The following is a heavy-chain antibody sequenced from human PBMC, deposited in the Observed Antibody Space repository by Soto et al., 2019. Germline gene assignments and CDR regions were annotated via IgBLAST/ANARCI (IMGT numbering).Heavy chain of an antibody. CDR2: IHPSGGGS. V-gene: IGHV1-46*02. D-gene: IGHD2-21*02. CDR3: ARGGHIAVVSASFDY. CDR1: GYTLNTYY. J-gene: IGHJ4*02. Sequence: ASVKVSCKPSGYTLNTYYLHWVRQAPGQGLEWMGIIHPSGGGSTYAQKFLGRVTMTRDTSTSTVFMELSSLRSADTAVYYCARGGHIAVVSASFDYWGQGTLVTVSS.